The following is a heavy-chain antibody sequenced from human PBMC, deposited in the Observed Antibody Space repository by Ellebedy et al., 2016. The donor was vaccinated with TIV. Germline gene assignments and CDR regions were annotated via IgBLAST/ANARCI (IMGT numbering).Heavy chain of an antibody. J-gene: IGHJ3*02. CDR3: ARHVVAAASPMTYDAFDI. CDR1: GGSISSSSYY. Sequence: MPSETLSITCTLSGGSISSSSYYWGWIRQHPGKGLEWIGCFSYSGSTYYTPSLQSRVTISVDTSKNQFSLRLSSVTAADTAVYYCARHVVAAASPMTYDAFDIWGQGTMVTVSS. CDR2: FSYSGST. D-gene: IGHD6-13*01. V-gene: IGHV4-39*01.